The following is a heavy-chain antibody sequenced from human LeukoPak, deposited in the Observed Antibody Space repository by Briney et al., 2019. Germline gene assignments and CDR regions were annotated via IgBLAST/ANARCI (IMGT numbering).Heavy chain of an antibody. J-gene: IGHJ4*02. CDR2: ISSSSSYI. D-gene: IGHD2-2*01. CDR3: ARSSTSLLFDY. Sequence: GGSLRLSCAASGFTLSSYSMTWVRQAPGKGLEWVSSISSSSSYIYYADSVKGRFTISRDNAKNSLYLQMNSLRAEDTAVYYCARSSTSLLFDYWGQGTLVTVSS. V-gene: IGHV3-21*01. CDR1: GFTLSSYS.